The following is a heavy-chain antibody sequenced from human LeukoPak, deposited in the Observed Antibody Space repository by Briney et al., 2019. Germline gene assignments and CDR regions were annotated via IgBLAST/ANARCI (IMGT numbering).Heavy chain of an antibody. Sequence: GGSLRLSCAASGFTFSSYWMSWVRQAPGKGLEWVANIKQDGSEKYYVDSAKGRFTISRDNAKNSLYLQMNSLRAEDTAVYYRAREMSGSASDYWGQGTLVTVSS. CDR2: IKQDGSEK. CDR1: GFTFSSYW. D-gene: IGHD1-26*01. V-gene: IGHV3-7*01. J-gene: IGHJ4*02. CDR3: AREMSGSASDY.